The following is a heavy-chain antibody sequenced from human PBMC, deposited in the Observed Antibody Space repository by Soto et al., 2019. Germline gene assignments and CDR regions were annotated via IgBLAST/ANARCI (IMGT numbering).Heavy chain of an antibody. CDR2: ISYDGSNE. V-gene: IGHV3-30*18. D-gene: IGHD3-22*01. CDR3: AKDTYYRDSSGYYVFDY. CDR1: GFIFNNYG. Sequence: QVQLVESGGDVVQPGRSLRLSCEASGFIFNNYGMHGVRQAPGKGLEWVAHISYDGSNEHYVDSVKGRFTISRDNSKNTVYLQMNNLRAEDTAVYYCAKDTYYRDSSGYYVFDYWGQGTLVTVSS. J-gene: IGHJ4*02.